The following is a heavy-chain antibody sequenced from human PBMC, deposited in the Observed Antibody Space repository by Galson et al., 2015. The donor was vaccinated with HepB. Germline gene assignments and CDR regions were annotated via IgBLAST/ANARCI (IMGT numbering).Heavy chain of an antibody. Sequence: SLRLSCAASGFTFSSYSINWVRQAPGKGLEWVSYISSSSSTIYYADSVKGRFTISRDNAKNSLYLQMNSLRDEDTAVYYCAILPYSSSWYGMTFDYWGQGTLVTVSS. V-gene: IGHV3-48*02. CDR1: GFTFSSYS. D-gene: IGHD6-13*01. CDR3: AILPYSSSWYGMTFDY. J-gene: IGHJ4*02. CDR2: ISSSSSTI.